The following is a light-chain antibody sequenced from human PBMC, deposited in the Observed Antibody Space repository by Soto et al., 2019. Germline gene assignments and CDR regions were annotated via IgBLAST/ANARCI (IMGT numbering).Light chain of an antibody. Sequence: IQMTQSPSVLSASVGDIVTITCRASQSIGNHLNFYQQKPGKAPKFLVYGASTLQNGVPSRFTGSGSGTDFTLTVNSLQAEDFATYYCQQGYSSPATFGQGTRLEIK. CDR1: QSIGNH. CDR3: QQGYSSPAT. J-gene: IGKJ5*01. CDR2: GAS. V-gene: IGKV1-39*01.